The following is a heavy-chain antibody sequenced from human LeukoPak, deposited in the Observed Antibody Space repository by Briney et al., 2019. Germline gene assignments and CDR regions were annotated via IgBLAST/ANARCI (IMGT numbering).Heavy chain of an antibody. CDR2: MNSDGSAT. Sequence: GGSLRLSCAASGFSFSNYWMHWVRQAPGKGLVWVTRMNSDGSATYYADSVQGRLTISRDNAKNTLYLQMNSLRAEDTAMYFCAKGPNYFDSWGQGTLVTVSS. CDR1: GFSFSNYW. J-gene: IGHJ4*02. V-gene: IGHV3-74*01. CDR3: AKGPNYFDS.